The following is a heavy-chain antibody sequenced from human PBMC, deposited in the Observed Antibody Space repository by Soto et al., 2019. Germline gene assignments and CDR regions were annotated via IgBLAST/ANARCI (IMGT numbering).Heavy chain of an antibody. D-gene: IGHD3-16*02. V-gene: IGHV1-46*01. J-gene: IGHJ4*02. CDR3: ARSYYDYVWGSYRSAHFDY. Sequence: GASVKVSCKASGYTFTSYYMHWVRQAPGQGLEWMGIINPSGGSTSYAQKFQGRVTMTRDTSTSTVYMELSSLRSEDTAVYYCARSYYDYVWGSYRSAHFDYWCQGILLTVSS. CDR2: INPSGGST. CDR1: GYTFTSYY.